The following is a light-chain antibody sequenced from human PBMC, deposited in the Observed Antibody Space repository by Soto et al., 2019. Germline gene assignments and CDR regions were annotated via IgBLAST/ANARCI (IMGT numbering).Light chain of an antibody. CDR3: QQYSSWLWT. CDR1: QSVSSN. V-gene: IGKV3-15*01. CDR2: DTS. Sequence: EIVMTQSPATLSVSPGERATLSCRASQSVSSNLAWYQQKPGQAPRLLIHDTSTRATDIPARFSGSGSGTEFTLTISSLQSEDFAVYYCQQYSSWLWTFGQGAKVDIK. J-gene: IGKJ1*01.